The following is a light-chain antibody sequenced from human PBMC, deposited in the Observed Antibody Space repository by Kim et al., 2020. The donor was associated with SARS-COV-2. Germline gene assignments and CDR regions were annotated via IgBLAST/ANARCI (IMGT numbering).Light chain of an antibody. CDR2: DAS. Sequence: PSIGDRVTITCRASQSISSYLNWYQQKPGIAPKLLIYDASSLQSGVPPRFSGSGSGTDFTLTISSLQPEDFATYYCQQTSNMPITFGGGTKVDIK. CDR3: QQTSNMPIT. CDR1: QSISSY. V-gene: IGKV1-39*01. J-gene: IGKJ4*01.